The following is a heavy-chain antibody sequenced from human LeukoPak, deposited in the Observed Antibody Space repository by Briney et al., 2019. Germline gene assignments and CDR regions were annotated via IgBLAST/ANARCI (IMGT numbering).Heavy chain of an antibody. CDR3: ARVLLVSGPEQLLFFSY. CDR2: ISAYNGNT. V-gene: IGHV1-18*04. D-gene: IGHD2-2*01. CDR1: GYTFTSYG. Sequence: ASVKVSCKASGYTFTSYGISWVRQAPGQGLEWMGWISAYNGNTNYAQKLQGRVTMTTDTSTSTAYMELRSLRSDDTAVYYCARVLLVSGPEQLLFFSYWGQGTLVTDSS. J-gene: IGHJ4*02.